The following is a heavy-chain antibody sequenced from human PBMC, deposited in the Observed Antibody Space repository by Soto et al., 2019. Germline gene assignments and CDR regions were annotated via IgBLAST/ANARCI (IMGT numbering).Heavy chain of an antibody. J-gene: IGHJ4*02. V-gene: IGHV1-69*06. Sequence: QVQLVQSGAEVKKPGSSVKVSCKASGDTFTNYAISWVRQAPGQGLEWMGGIIPISGTAHYAEKFQDRVTNTADTSTSTADMELSSLRPEDTAVYYCARDLGGCSAGSCRYNWLDYWGQGNLVSVSS. CDR3: ARDLGGCSAGSCRYNWLDY. D-gene: IGHD2-15*01. CDR1: GDTFTNYA. CDR2: IIPISGTA.